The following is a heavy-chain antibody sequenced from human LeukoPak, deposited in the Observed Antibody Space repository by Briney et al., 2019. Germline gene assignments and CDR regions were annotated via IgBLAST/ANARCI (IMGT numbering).Heavy chain of an antibody. Sequence: GGSLRLSCAASGFTFSSYNINWVRQAPGKGLEWVSYISSSSSFIYYTDSVKGRFTISRDNAKNSLYLQMNSLRAEDTAVYYCARDICSDGVCYYGMDVWGQGTTVTVSS. V-gene: IGHV3-21*05. CDR2: ISSSSSFI. J-gene: IGHJ6*02. CDR3: ARDICSDGVCYYGMDV. D-gene: IGHD2-8*01. CDR1: GFTFSSYN.